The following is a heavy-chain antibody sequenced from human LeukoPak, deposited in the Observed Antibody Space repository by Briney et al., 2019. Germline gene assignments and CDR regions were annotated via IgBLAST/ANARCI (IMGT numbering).Heavy chain of an antibody. CDR2: ISGSGGST. CDR1: GFTFSSYA. D-gene: IGHD3-22*01. J-gene: IGHJ4*02. CDR3: AKNSYYYDSSGYSALDY. Sequence: GGSLRLSCAASGFTFSSYAMSWVRQAPGKGLEWVSAISGSGGSTYYADSVKGRFTISRDNSKKTLYLQMNSLRAEDTAVYYCAKNSYYYDSSGYSALDYWGQGTLVTVSS. V-gene: IGHV3-23*01.